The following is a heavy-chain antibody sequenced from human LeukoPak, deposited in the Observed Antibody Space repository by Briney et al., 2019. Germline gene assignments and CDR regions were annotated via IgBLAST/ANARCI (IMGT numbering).Heavy chain of an antibody. J-gene: IGHJ4*02. CDR1: GGTFSSYA. CDR3: ARGKSEYQLLLGY. V-gene: IGHV1-69*05. D-gene: IGHD2-2*01. Sequence: GSSVTVSCKASGGTFSSYAISWVRQAPGQGLEWMGGIIPIFGTANYAQKFQGRVTITTDESTSTAYMELSSLRSEDTAVYYCARGKSEYQLLLGYWGQGTLVTVSS. CDR2: IIPIFGTA.